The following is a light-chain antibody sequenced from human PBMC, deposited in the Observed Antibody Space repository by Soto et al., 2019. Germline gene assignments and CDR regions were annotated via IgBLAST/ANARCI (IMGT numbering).Light chain of an antibody. CDR2: LNH. Sequence: QSVLTQPPSVSGAPGQRVTISCTGSSSNIGAGFDVHWYQQLPGTVPKLLIYLNHNRPSGVSDRFSGSQSGTSASLAITGLQAEDEADYYCLSYDSSLSEMVFGGGTKLTVL. V-gene: IGLV1-40*01. J-gene: IGLJ2*01. CDR3: LSYDSSLSEMV. CDR1: SSNIGAGFD.